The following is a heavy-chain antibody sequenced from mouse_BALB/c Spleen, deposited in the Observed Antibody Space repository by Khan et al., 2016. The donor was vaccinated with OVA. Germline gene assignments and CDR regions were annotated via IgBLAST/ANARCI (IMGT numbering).Heavy chain of an antibody. CDR1: GYTFTSYW. J-gene: IGHJ2*01. Sequence: QVQLKESGTELARPGASVKLSCKASGYTFTSYWMQWVKQRPGQGLEWIGAIYPGDGNTRYTQKFKGKATLTADKSSSTAYMQLSSLASEDSAVDFYVRGGITTGYFDYWGQGTTLTVS. CDR2: IYPGDGNT. CDR3: VRGGITTGYFDY. V-gene: IGHV1-87*01. D-gene: IGHD1-1*01.